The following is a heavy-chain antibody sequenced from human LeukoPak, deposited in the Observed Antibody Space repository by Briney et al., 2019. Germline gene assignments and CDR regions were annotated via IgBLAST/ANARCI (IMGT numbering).Heavy chain of an antibody. J-gene: IGHJ6*02. Sequence: SETLSLTCTVSGGSISSYYWSWIRHPPGKGLEWIGYIYYSGSTNYNPSLKSRVTISVDTSKNQFSLKLSSVTAADTAVYYCAREGGKAYYYYYGMDVWGQGTTVTVSS. CDR3: AREGGKAYYYYYGMDV. D-gene: IGHD4-23*01. CDR1: GGSISSYY. CDR2: IYYSGST. V-gene: IGHV4-59*01.